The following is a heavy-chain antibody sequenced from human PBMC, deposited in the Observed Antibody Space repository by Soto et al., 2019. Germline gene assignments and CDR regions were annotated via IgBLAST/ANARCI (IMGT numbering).Heavy chain of an antibody. CDR1: GGSISSGGYS. D-gene: IGHD2-21*02. CDR2: IYHSGST. J-gene: IGHJ3*02. CDR3: ARAAYCGGDCPNSFDI. V-gene: IGHV4-30-2*01. Sequence: QLQLQESGSGLVKPSQTLSLTCAVSGGSISSGGYSWSWIRQPPGKGLEWIGYIYHSGSTYYNPSLKSRVTISVDRSKNQCSLKLSSVTAADTAVYYCARAAYCGGDCPNSFDIWSQGTMVTVSS.